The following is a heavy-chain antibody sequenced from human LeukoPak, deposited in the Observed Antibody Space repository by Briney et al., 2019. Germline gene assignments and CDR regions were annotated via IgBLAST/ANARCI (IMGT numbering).Heavy chain of an antibody. Sequence: ASVKVSCKASGYTFTGYYMHRVRQAPGQGLEWMGWINPNSGGTNYAQKFQGRVTMTRDTSISTAYMELSRLRSDDTAVYYCARPRFIQTDWSDPWGQGTLVTVSS. D-gene: IGHD2-21*01. CDR1: GYTFTGYY. CDR2: INPNSGGT. J-gene: IGHJ5*02. CDR3: ARPRFIQTDWSDP. V-gene: IGHV1-2*02.